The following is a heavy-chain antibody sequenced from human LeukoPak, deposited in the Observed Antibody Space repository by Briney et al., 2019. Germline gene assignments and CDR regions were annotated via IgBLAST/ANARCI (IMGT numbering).Heavy chain of an antibody. CDR3: VKEEQGGILTGFKYFDY. Sequence: AGGSLRLSCAASGFTFSSYGMSWVRQAPGKGLEWVSAISGSGGSTYYADSVKARFTISRGNSKNTLYLQMNSLRADDMAVYYCVKEEQGGILTGFKYFDYWGQGTLVTVSS. J-gene: IGHJ4*02. CDR2: ISGSGGST. V-gene: IGHV3-23*01. CDR1: GFTFSSYG. D-gene: IGHD3-9*01.